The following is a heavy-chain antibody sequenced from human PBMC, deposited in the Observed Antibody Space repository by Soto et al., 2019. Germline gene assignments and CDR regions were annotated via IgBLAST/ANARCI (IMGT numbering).Heavy chain of an antibody. D-gene: IGHD2-2*01. V-gene: IGHV1-69*01. CDR1: GDSFNNYA. CDR2: IIPIMDLV. CDR3: ATAAESTPRGRLDV. J-gene: IGHJ6*02. Sequence: VQLVQSETEVRKPGSSMKLSCKTSGDSFNNYAISWVRQAPGQGLEWMGGIIPIMDLVKYAEKFQGRVTISATDSTGTAYLEVTSLRSEDTATYYCATAAESTPRGRLDVWGLGTTVFVSS.